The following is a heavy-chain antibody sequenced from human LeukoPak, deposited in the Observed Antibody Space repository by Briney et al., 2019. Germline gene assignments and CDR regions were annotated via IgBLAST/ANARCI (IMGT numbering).Heavy chain of an antibody. CDR2: ISAYNGNT. CDR3: ARCGYSDAWSCDH. CDR1: GYTFTSYG. Sequence: GASVKVSCKASGYTFTSYGISWVRQAPGQGLEWMGWISAYNGNTNYAQKLQGRVTVTTDTSASTAYMELSSLRSEHTAVYYCARCGYSDAWSCDHWGQGTLVTVSS. J-gene: IGHJ5*02. V-gene: IGHV1-18*01. D-gene: IGHD5-18*01.